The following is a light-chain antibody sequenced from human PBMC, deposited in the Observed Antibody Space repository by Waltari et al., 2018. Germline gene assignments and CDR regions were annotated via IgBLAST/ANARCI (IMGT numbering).Light chain of an antibody. Sequence: QSALTQPASVSGSPGQSITFSCTGTSSDVGGYNYVSWYQQHPGKFPKLMIYEVSNRPSGVSNRFSGSKSGNTASLTISGLQAEDEADYYCLSYTSSSTYVFGTGTKVTVL. V-gene: IGLV2-14*01. CDR2: EVS. CDR3: LSYTSSSTYV. J-gene: IGLJ1*01. CDR1: SSDVGGYNY.